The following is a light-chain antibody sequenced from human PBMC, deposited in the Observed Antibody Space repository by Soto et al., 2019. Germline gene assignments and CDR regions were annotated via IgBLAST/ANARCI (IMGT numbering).Light chain of an antibody. Sequence: AIQLTQSPSSLSASVGDRVTITCRASQGISSALAWYQQKPGKAPKLLIYDASSLESGVPSRFSGSGSGTDFTLTISSMQPEDFATYYCQQFNSYPSTFGQGTRLEIK. J-gene: IGKJ5*01. CDR1: QGISSA. CDR2: DAS. CDR3: QQFNSYPST. V-gene: IGKV1-13*02.